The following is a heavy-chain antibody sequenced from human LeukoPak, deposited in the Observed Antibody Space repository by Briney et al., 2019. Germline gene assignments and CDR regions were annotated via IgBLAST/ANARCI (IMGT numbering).Heavy chain of an antibody. V-gene: IGHV3-53*01. J-gene: IGHJ4*02. CDR3: AKDSFRYSSGWFLY. CDR2: IYSGGTT. D-gene: IGHD6-19*01. CDR1: GFTVSSNY. Sequence: GGSLSLSCAASGFTVSSNYMSWVRQAPGKGLEWVSGIYSGGTTDYADSVKGRFTISRDISKNTVYLQMNSLRAEDTAVYYCAKDSFRYSSGWFLYWGQGTLVTVSS.